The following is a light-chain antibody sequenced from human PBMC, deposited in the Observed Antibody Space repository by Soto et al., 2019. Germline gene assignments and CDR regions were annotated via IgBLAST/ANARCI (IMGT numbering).Light chain of an antibody. Sequence: DIQMTQSPSSLSASVGDRVTITCRASQSISRYLNWYQHKPGKAPELLIHATSNLQPEVPSRFSGSASGPNFTLTVSSLQPEDFATYYCQQTYSTPLTFGGGTRVEIK. CDR1: QSISRY. J-gene: IGKJ4*01. CDR3: QQTYSTPLT. CDR2: ATS. V-gene: IGKV1-39*01.